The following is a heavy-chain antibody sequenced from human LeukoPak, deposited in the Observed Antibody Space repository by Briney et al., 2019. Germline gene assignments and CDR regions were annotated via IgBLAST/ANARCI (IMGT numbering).Heavy chain of an antibody. J-gene: IGHJ4*02. CDR1: GYTFTSYW. Sequence: GESLKISCKGSGYTFTSYWIGWVRQMPGKGLEYMGIIHPGDSDIRYSPSFQGKVTISVDRSSSTAYLQWSRLKASDTAMYYCATHPGGLQSGFDNWGQGTLVTVSS. D-gene: IGHD5-24*01. CDR2: IHPGDSDI. V-gene: IGHV5-51*01. CDR3: ATHPGGLQSGFDN.